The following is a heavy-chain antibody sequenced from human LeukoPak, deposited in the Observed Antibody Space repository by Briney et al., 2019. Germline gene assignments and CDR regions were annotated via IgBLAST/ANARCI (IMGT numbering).Heavy chain of an antibody. Sequence: GSSVKVSCKASGGTFSSYAISWVRQAPGQGLEWMGRIIPILGIANYAQKLQGRVTITADKSTSTAYMELSSLRSEDTAVYYCARDRIEMATSPFDYWGQGTLVTVSS. D-gene: IGHD5-12*01. V-gene: IGHV1-69*04. CDR1: GGTFSSYA. CDR2: IIPILGIA. CDR3: ARDRIEMATSPFDY. J-gene: IGHJ4*02.